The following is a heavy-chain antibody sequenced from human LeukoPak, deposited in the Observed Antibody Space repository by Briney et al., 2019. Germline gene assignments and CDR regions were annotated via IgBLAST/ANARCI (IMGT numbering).Heavy chain of an antibody. CDR3: ARASGDGPRFDY. Sequence: GGSLRVSCAASGFTFSDDYMSCIRQAPGKGLEWVSYISSSGSTIYYADSVKGRFTISRDNAKNSLYLQMNSLRAEDTAVYYCARASGDGPRFDYRGQGTLVTVSS. CDR2: ISSSGSTI. D-gene: IGHD7-27*01. J-gene: IGHJ4*02. CDR1: GFTFSDDY. V-gene: IGHV3-11*01.